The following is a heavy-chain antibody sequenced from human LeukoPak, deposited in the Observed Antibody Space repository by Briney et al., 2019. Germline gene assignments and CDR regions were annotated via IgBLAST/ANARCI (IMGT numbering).Heavy chain of an antibody. D-gene: IGHD6-13*01. CDR2: INPNSGGT. Sequence: ASVKVSCKASGYTFTGYYMHWVRQAPGQGLEWMGRINPNSGGTNYAQKFQGRVTMTRDTSISTAYMEVSSLRSDDTAMYYCARSRDTSSQSGGYWGQGTLVTVSS. J-gene: IGHJ4*02. V-gene: IGHV1-2*06. CDR1: GYTFTGYY. CDR3: ARSRDTSSQSGGY.